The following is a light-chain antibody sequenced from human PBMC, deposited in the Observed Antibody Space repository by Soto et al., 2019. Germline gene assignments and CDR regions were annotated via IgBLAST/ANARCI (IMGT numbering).Light chain of an antibody. J-gene: IGLJ2*01. CDR2: GNS. CDR3: QSYDSSLSGSVV. V-gene: IGLV1-40*01. Sequence: QPVLTQPPSVSGAPGQRVTISCTGSSSNIGAGYDVHWYQQLPGTAPKLLIYGNSNRPSGVPDRFSGSKSGTPASLAITGLQAEDEADYYCQSYDSSLSGSVVFGGGTKLTVL. CDR1: SSNIGAGYD.